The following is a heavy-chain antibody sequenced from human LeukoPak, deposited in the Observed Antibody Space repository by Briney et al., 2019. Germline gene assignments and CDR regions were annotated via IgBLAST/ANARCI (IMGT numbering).Heavy chain of an antibody. J-gene: IGHJ4*02. Sequence: HGESLRISCKGSGYTFANYWIGWVRQMPGKGLEWMGIIYPGDSDTRYSPSFQGQVTISADKSNSTAYLQWSSLKASDTAMYYCARRDYDDYRDYWGQGTLVTVSS. CDR2: IYPGDSDT. V-gene: IGHV5-51*01. CDR3: ARRDYDDYRDY. D-gene: IGHD3-3*01. CDR1: GYTFANYW.